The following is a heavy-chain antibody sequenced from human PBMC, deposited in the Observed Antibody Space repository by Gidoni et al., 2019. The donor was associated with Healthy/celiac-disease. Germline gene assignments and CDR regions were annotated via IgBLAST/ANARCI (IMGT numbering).Heavy chain of an antibody. D-gene: IGHD6-19*01. V-gene: IGHV1-69*01. CDR1: GGTFSSYA. J-gene: IGHJ6*02. Sequence: QVQRVQSGAEVKKPGSSVKVSCKAAGGTFSSYAISWVRQAPGQGLEWMGGIIPIFGTANYAQKFQGRVTITADESTSTAYLELSSLRSEDTAVYYCARDRSSSSGWGVADYYYHYGMDVWGQGTTVTVSS. CDR3: ARDRSSSSGWGVADYYYHYGMDV. CDR2: IIPIFGTA.